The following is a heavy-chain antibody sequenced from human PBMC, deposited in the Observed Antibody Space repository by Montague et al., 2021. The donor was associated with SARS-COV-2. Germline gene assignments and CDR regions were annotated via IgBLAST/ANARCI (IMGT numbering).Heavy chain of an antibody. CDR1: GGSISTSNW. CDR3: ARDHDDSSGSFDC. CDR2: RYHDGRT. Sequence: SETRSLTCALSGGSISTSNWGTWVRQPPGKGLQWIGERYHDGRTXYNPSLKSRVTISLDKSKNQFSLNLTSVTAAGTAIYYCARDHDDSSGSFDCWGPGTLVTVSS. V-gene: IGHV4-4*02. D-gene: IGHD3-22*01. J-gene: IGHJ4*02.